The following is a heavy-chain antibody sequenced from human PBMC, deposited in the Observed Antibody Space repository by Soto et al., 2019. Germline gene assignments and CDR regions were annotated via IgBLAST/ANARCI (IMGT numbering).Heavy chain of an antibody. CDR2: INRDGSEK. V-gene: IGHV3-7*01. CDR3: ARDPGPLDY. J-gene: IGHJ4*02. CDR1: GFTFSSYW. Sequence: GGSLRLSCAASGFTFSSYWMSWVRQAPGKGLEWVANINRDGSEKYYVDSVKGRFTISRDNAKNSLSLQMNSLRAEDTAVYYCARDPGPLDYWGQGTLVTLSS.